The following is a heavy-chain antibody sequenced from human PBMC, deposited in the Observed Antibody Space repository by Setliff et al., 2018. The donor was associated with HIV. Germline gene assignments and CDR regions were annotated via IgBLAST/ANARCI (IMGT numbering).Heavy chain of an antibody. J-gene: IGHJ6*03. CDR1: GYTFTSYY. CDR2: INPNSGGT. V-gene: IGHV1-2*06. CDR3: ARLTIFGVVMATYYMDV. D-gene: IGHD3-3*01. Sequence: ASVKVSCKASGYTFTSYYMHWVRQAPGQGLEWMGRINPNSGGTKYAQKFQGRVTMTRDTSISTAYMELSRLISDDTAVYYCARLTIFGVVMATYYMDVWGKGTTVTVSS.